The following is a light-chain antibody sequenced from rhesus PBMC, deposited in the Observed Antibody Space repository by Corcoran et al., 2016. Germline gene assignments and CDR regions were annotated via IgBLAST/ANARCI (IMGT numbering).Light chain of an antibody. CDR3: QQYNDLYS. CDR2: SAY. CDR1: QSVGSY. J-gene: IGKJ2*01. Sequence: EIVMTQSPATLSLSPGETATLSCRARQSVGSYLAWYQQKPGQAPKLLVHSAYFRATGIPDRFSGSGSRTDFTLTISSLEPEEVGVYHCQQYNDLYSFGQGTKVEIK. V-gene: IGKV3-40*01.